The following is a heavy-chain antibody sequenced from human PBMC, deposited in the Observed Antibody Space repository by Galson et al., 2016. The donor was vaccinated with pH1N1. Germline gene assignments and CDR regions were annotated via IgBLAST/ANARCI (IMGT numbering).Heavy chain of an antibody. CDR2: ISGTGDPT. CDR3: AKDLGRYSEIDY. J-gene: IGHJ4*02. V-gene: IGHV3-23*01. Sequence: SLRLSCAASGFTFINYAMSWVRRAPGKGLEWVSTISGTGDPTCYADSVKGRFTISRDNSNNTVYLRMNSLSVEDTAVYYCAKDLGRYSEIDYWGQGTLVTVSS. CDR1: GFTFINYA. D-gene: IGHD1-26*01.